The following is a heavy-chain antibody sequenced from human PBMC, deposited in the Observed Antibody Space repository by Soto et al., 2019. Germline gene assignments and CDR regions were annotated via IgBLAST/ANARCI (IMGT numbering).Heavy chain of an antibody. Sequence: PGGSLRLSCAASGFTFSSYSMNWVRQAPGKGLEWVSSISSSSSYIYYADSVKGRFTISRDNAKNSLYLQMNSLRAEDTAVYYCARKRGIVVVPAAGGMDVWGQGTTVTVSS. J-gene: IGHJ6*02. CDR1: GFTFSSYS. D-gene: IGHD2-2*01. CDR3: ARKRGIVVVPAAGGMDV. CDR2: ISSSSSYI. V-gene: IGHV3-21*01.